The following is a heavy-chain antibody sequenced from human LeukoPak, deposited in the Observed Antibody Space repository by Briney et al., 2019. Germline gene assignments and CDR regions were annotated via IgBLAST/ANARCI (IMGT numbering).Heavy chain of an antibody. CDR3: AGDVMSTALDAFDV. J-gene: IGHJ3*01. Sequence: SETLSLTCTVSGGSINSYYWNWIRQPPGKGLELIGYIYYSGSPTYNPSLKSRVTISVDTSKNQFSLQLSSVTAADTAVYYCAGDVMSTALDAFDVWGQGTMVTVSS. CDR1: GGSINSYY. V-gene: IGHV4-59*01. D-gene: IGHD1-1*01. CDR2: IYYSGSP.